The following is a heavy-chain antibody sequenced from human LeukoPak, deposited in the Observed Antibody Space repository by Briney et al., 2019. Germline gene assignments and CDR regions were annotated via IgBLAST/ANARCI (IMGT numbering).Heavy chain of an antibody. J-gene: IGHJ4*02. Sequence: PGESLKISCKGSGYSFTLYWIGWVRQMPGKGLEWMGIIYPGDSDTRYSPSFQGQVTISADKSISTAYLQWSSLKASDTAMYYCARIPNMATFNFDYWGQGTLVTVSS. D-gene: IGHD5-24*01. CDR1: GYSFTLYW. V-gene: IGHV5-51*01. CDR3: ARIPNMATFNFDY. CDR2: IYPGDSDT.